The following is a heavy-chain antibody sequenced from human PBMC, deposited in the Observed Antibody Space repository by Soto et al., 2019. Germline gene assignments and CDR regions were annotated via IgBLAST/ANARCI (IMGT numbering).Heavy chain of an antibody. CDR3: ARHVAGYSSGLDY. Sequence: QLQLQESGPGLVKPSETLSLTCTVSGGSISSSSYYWGWIRQPPGKGLEWSGSIYYSGNTNYNPSLKSRVTISVDTSKNQFSLKLSSVTAADTAVYYCARHVAGYSSGLDYWGQGTLVTVSS. CDR1: GGSISSSSYY. J-gene: IGHJ4*02. CDR2: IYYSGNT. D-gene: IGHD6-19*01. V-gene: IGHV4-39*01.